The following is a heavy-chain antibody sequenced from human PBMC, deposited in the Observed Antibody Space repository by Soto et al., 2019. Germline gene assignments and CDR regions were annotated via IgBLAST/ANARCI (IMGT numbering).Heavy chain of an antibody. CDR2: IWNDGSDS. CDR1: GLTFSSYV. CDR3: ARDTLGSCKGGPCYRLQH. D-gene: IGHD2-15*01. Sequence: PGGSLRLSCAASGLTFSSYVVHWVRQAPGKGLEWVAAIWNDGSDSYHVDSVKGRFTISRDNSKNTLYLQMNSLRVEDTAVYYCARDTLGSCKGGPCYRLQHWGQGTLVTVSS. J-gene: IGHJ1*01. V-gene: IGHV3-33*08.